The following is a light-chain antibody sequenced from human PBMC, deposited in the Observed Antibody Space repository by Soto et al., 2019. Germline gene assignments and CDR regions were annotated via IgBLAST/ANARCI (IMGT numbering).Light chain of an antibody. CDR1: QSVSSNF. CDR3: QQYGSSPIT. Sequence: EIVLTQSPGTLSLSPGDRATLSCRASQSVSSNFLAWYQQTPGRAPRLLIYGASGRATGIPDRFSGSGSGTDFILTVSRLEPEDFAVYYCQQYGSSPITFGQGTRLEIK. J-gene: IGKJ5*01. CDR2: GAS. V-gene: IGKV3-20*01.